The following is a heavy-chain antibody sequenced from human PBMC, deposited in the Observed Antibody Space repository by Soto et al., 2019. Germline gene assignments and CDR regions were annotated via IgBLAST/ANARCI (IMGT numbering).Heavy chain of an antibody. Sequence: SVKVSCKASGGTFSSYAISWVRQAPGQGLEWMGGIIPIFGTANYAQKFQGRVTITADESTSTAYMELSSLRSEDTAVYYCAREGVAPYYYYGMDVWDQGTPVTVSS. CDR3: AREGVAPYYYYGMDV. J-gene: IGHJ6*02. V-gene: IGHV1-69*13. CDR2: IIPIFGTA. D-gene: IGHD5-12*01. CDR1: GGTFSSYA.